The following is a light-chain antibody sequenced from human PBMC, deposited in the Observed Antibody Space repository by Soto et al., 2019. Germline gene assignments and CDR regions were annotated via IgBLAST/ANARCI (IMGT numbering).Light chain of an antibody. Sequence: QSALTQPRSVSGSPGQSVTISYTGTSSDVGGYNYVSWYQQHPDKAPKLMIYDVSKRPSGVPDRFSGSKSGNTASLTISGLQAEDEADYYCCSYAGSFTYVFGTGTKLTVL. V-gene: IGLV2-11*01. CDR1: SSDVGGYNY. J-gene: IGLJ1*01. CDR3: CSYAGSFTYV. CDR2: DVS.